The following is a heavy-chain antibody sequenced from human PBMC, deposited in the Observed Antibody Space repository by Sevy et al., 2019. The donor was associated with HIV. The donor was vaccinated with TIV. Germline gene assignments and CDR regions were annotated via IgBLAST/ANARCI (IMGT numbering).Heavy chain of an antibody. J-gene: IGHJ2*01. CDR3: ARGLRIPYSPVDIVVVPAYTGDWYFDL. V-gene: IGHV4-4*07. CDR1: GGSISSYF. Sequence: PSETLSLTCTVSGGSISSYFWNWIRQPAGKGLEWIGLMYTSESTNYNPSLKSRVTMSVDTSKNQFSLKLRSVTAADTAVYYCARGLRIPYSPVDIVVVPAYTGDWYFDLWGRGTLVTVSS. D-gene: IGHD2-2*03. CDR2: MYTSEST.